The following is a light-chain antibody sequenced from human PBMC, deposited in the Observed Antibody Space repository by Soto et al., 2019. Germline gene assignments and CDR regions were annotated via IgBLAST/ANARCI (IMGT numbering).Light chain of an antibody. J-gene: IGKJ5*01. Sequence: DIQMTQAPSSVSSSVGDRVTITCRASQGISSYLAWYQQKPGKAPKLLIYAASNLQSGVPSRFSGSGFGTDFTLTISSLEPEDFALYYCQQRSNWPRITFGQGTRLEI. CDR2: AAS. CDR1: QGISSY. CDR3: QQRSNWPRIT. V-gene: IGKV1-12*01.